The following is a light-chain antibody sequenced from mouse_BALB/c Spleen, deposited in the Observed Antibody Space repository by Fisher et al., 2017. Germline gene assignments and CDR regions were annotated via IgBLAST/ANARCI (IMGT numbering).Light chain of an antibody. CDR3: QQWSSNPFT. Sequence: IVLTQSPAIMSASPGEKVTMTCSASSSVSYMYWYQQKPGSSPKLWIYSTSNLASGVPARFSGSGSGTSYSLTISSMEAEDAATYYCQQWSSNPFTFGSGTKLEIK. CDR2: STS. CDR1: SSVSY. V-gene: IGKV4-68*01. J-gene: IGKJ4*01.